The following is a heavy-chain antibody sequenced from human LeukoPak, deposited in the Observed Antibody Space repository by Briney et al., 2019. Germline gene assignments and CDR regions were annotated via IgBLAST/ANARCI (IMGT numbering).Heavy chain of an antibody. V-gene: IGHV4-30-4*08. CDR2: IYYSGTT. Sequence: PSETLSLTCSVSGGSINSGDYYWSRIRQPPGKGLEWIGCIYYSGTTYYNPSLRSRVTVSVDTSKNQFSLKLNSVTAADTAVYYCARAVQASLQPRFDPWGQGTLATVSS. D-gene: IGHD1-1*01. CDR1: GGSINSGDYY. CDR3: ARAVQASLQPRFDP. J-gene: IGHJ5*02.